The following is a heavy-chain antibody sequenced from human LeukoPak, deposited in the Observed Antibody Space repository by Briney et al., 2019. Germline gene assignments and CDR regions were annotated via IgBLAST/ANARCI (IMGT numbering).Heavy chain of an antibody. CDR3: ARGRKEYYGFWSGYFYYFDY. Sequence: PSETLSLTCAVYGGSFSGYYWSWIRQPPGKGLEWIGEINHSGSTNYNPSLKSRVTISVDTSKNQFSLKLSSVTAADTAVYYCARGRKEYYGFWSGYFYYFDYWGQGTLVTVSS. D-gene: IGHD3-3*01. V-gene: IGHV4-34*01. CDR2: INHSGST. J-gene: IGHJ4*02. CDR1: GGSFSGYY.